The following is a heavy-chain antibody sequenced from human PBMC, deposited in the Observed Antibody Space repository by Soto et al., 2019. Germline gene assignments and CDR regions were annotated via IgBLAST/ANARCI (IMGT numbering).Heavy chain of an antibody. CDR3: AREDGSSHFDY. CDR1: GGSISSYY. J-gene: IGHJ4*02. D-gene: IGHD2-15*01. Sequence: SETLSLTCTVSGGSISSYYWSWIRQPPGKGLEWVGYIYYSGSTNYNPSLKSRVTISVDTSKNQFSLKLSSVTAADTAVYYCAREDGSSHFDYWGQGALVTVSS. V-gene: IGHV4-59*01. CDR2: IYYSGST.